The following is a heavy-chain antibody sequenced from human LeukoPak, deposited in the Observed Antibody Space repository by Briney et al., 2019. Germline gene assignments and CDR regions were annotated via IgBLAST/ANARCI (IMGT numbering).Heavy chain of an antibody. Sequence: SETLSLTCTVVGDSMDVYYWTWLRQAPGKGLEWIGYIFSSGATNYNRSLKSRVTILIDTSKKNFSLTLKSVTAADTAIYYCARLYYPDRGQWYYYDSWGQGTPVTVSS. CDR2: IFSSGAT. CDR1: GDSMDVYY. V-gene: IGHV4-59*01. J-gene: IGHJ4*02. CDR3: ARLYYPDRGQWYYYDS. D-gene: IGHD3-16*01.